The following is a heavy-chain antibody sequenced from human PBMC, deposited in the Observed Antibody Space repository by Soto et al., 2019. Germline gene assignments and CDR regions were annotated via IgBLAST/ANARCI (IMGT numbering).Heavy chain of an antibody. D-gene: IGHD3-16*01. CDR1: GYTFSDFD. V-gene: IGHV1-8*01. J-gene: IGHJ6*02. Sequence: ASVKVSCKASGYTFSDFDINWLRQTSGQGPEWMGWMNAKSGDTFFAQRFHDKFNMTWDTSLTTAYMEVGSLTSDHAAIYYCARGNPFNYAGFDVWGHGTTVNVSS. CDR3: ARGNPFNYAGFDV. CDR2: MNAKSGDT.